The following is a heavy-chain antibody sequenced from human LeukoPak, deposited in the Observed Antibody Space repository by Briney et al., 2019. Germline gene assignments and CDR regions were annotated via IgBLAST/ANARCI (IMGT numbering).Heavy chain of an antibody. CDR1: GFTFSSYG. CDR3: AKDRSRYNWNLTYYFDY. V-gene: IGHV3-30*02. D-gene: IGHD1-20*01. Sequence: GGSLRLSCAASGFTFSSYGMHWVRQAPGKGLEWVAFIRYDGSNKYYADSVKGRFTISRDNSKNTLYLQMNSLRAEDTAVYYCAKDRSRYNWNLTYYFDYWGQGTLVTVSS. J-gene: IGHJ4*02. CDR2: IRYDGSNK.